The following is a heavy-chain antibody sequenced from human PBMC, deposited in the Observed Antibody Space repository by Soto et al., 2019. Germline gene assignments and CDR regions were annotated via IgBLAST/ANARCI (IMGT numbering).Heavy chain of an antibody. V-gene: IGHV5-10-1*01. CDR1: GYFFTNYW. CDR3: ARERLVRGVNWLDP. CDR2: IDPSDSYT. J-gene: IGHJ5*02. Sequence: PGESLKISCTGSGYFFTNYWITWVRQMPGKGLEWMGRIDPSDSYTNYNPSFQGHVTISADKSISTAYLQWSSLKAPDTAMYFCARERLVRGVNWLDPWGQGTLVTVSS. D-gene: IGHD3-10*01.